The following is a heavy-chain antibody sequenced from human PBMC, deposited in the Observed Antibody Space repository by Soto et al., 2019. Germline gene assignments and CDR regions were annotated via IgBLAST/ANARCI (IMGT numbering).Heavy chain of an antibody. CDR3: ARVYYESRGPTKYRAFDF. CDR2: ISTGGVNT. CDR1: GFLFNNYA. Sequence: SLGLSCASCGFLFNNYAMSWVRQTPGKGLEWVSTISTGGVNTHYADSVAGRFTISRDDSKNSLYLQMNSLRAEDTAVYYCARVYYESRGPTKYRAFDFWGQGTMVTVSS. J-gene: IGHJ3*01. D-gene: IGHD3-22*01. V-gene: IGHV3-23*01.